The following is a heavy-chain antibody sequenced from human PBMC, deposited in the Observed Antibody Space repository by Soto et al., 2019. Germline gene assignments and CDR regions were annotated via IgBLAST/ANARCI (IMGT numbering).Heavy chain of an antibody. V-gene: IGHV1-69*02. CDR2: IIPILGIA. D-gene: IGHD6-19*01. CDR1: GGTFSSYT. CDR3: AIVRTDSSGWYHDAFDI. J-gene: IGHJ3*02. Sequence: GASVKVSCKASGGTFSSYTISWVRQAPGQGLEWMGRIIPILGIANYAQKFQGRVTITADKSTSTAYMELSSLRSEDTAVYYCAIVRTDSSGWYHDAFDIWGQGTMVTVSS.